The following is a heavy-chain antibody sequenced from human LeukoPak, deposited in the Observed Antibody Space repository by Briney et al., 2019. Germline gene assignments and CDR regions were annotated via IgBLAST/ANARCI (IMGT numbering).Heavy chain of an antibody. D-gene: IGHD6-6*01. J-gene: IGHJ4*02. CDR3: ATIAARPSDY. CDR2: ISGSGGST. CDR1: GFTFSSYA. Sequence: PGGSLRLSCAASGFTFSSYAMSWVRQAPGRGLEWVSAISGSGGSTYYADSVKGRFTISRDNSKNTLYLQMNSLRAEDTVVYYCATIAARPSDYWGQGTLVTVSS. V-gene: IGHV3-23*01.